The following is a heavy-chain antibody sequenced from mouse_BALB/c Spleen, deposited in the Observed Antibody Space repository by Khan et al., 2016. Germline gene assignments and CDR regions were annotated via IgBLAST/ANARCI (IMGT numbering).Heavy chain of an antibody. CDR3: ARLRQVYAMDY. V-gene: IGHV3-6*02. CDR1: GYSITSGYY. Sequence: EVQLQESGPGLVKPSQSLSLTCSVTGYSITSGYYWNWIRQFPGNNLEWMGYISYDGSNNYNPSLKNRISIARDTSKNQFFLKLNSVTTEDRATYYCARLRQVYAMDYWGQGTSVTVSS. CDR2: ISYDGSN. J-gene: IGHJ4*01. D-gene: IGHD2-12*01.